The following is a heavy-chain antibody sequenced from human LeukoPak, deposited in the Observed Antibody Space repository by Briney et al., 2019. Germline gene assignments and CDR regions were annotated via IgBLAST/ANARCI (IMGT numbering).Heavy chain of an antibody. V-gene: IGHV1-2*02. D-gene: IGHD6-19*01. CDR3: ARDLGGSGPNWFDP. J-gene: IGHJ5*02. CDR2: INPNSGGT. Sequence: ASVKVSCKASGYTFSGYYMHWVRQAPGQGLAWMGWINPNSGGTNYAQKLQGRVTMTTDTSTSTAYMELRSLRSDDTAVYYCARDLGGSGPNWFDPWGQGTLVTVSS. CDR1: GYTFSGYY.